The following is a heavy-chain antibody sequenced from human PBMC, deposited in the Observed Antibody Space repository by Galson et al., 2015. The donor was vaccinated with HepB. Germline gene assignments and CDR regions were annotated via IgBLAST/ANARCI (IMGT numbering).Heavy chain of an antibody. CDR1: GFTFSTYA. D-gene: IGHD3-10*01. Sequence: SLRLSCAASGFTFSTYALSWVRQAPRKGLEWVSSINSRGSTPAYADSVRGRFAIARDNSKNTLSLQMDSLTAEDTAVYYCVKGRSGERGAFDYWVQGTLVTVSS. J-gene: IGHJ4*02. V-gene: IGHV3-23*01. CDR2: INSRGSTP. CDR3: VKGRSGERGAFDY.